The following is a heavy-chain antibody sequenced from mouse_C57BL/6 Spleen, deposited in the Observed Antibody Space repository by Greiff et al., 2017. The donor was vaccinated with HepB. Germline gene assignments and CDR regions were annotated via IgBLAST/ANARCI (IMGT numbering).Heavy chain of an antibody. CDR1: GYTFTSYW. D-gene: IGHD2-2*01. CDR3: ARPHGYDGGVDY. CDR2: IDPSDSYT. Sequence: QVHVKQPGAELVKPGASVKLSCKASGYTFTSYWMQWVKQRPGQGLEWIGEIDPSDSYTNYNQKFKGKATLTVDTSSSTAYMQLSSLTSEDSAVYYCARPHGYDGGVDYWGQGTTLTVSS. V-gene: IGHV1-50*01. J-gene: IGHJ2*01.